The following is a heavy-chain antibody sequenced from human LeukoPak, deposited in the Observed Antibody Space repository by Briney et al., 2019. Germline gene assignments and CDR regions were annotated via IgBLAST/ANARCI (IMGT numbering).Heavy chain of an antibody. J-gene: IGHJ6*02. CDR2: ISYDGSNK. CDR1: GFTFSSYA. Sequence: GGSLRLSCAASGFTFSSYAMHWVRQAPGKGLEWVAVISYDGSNKYYADSMKGRFTISRDNSKNTLYLQMNSLRAEDTAVYYCARDRKGALNYDMDVWGQGTTVTVSS. CDR3: ARDRKGALNYDMDV. V-gene: IGHV3-30*04.